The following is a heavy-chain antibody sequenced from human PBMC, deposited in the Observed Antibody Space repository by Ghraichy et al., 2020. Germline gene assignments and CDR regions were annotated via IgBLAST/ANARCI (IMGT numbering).Heavy chain of an antibody. D-gene: IGHD3-22*01. CDR2: IYYSGST. J-gene: IGHJ4*02. Sequence: SETLSLTCTVSGGSVSSGSYYWSWIRQPPGKGLEWIGYIYYSGSTNYNPSLKSRVTISVDTSKNQFSLKLSSVTAADTAVYYCARDSYYYDSSGYGYFDYWGQGTLVTVSS. CDR3: ARDSYYYDSSGYGYFDY. CDR1: GGSVSSGSYY. V-gene: IGHV4-61*01.